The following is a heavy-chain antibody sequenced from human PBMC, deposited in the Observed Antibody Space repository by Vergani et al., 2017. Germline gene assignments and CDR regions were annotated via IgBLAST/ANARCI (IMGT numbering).Heavy chain of an antibody. CDR1: GGSISSVSYY. Sequence: QVQFQESGPGLGKPSQSLSLTCTVSGGSISSVSYYLSWVRQPAGKGLEWIGRIYYSGRTEYNPSLESRVTISVDTSKHTFSLQRDSVTSADTCIDYCAKDSAVGGTFDSWGQGTLVAVSS. D-gene: IGHD1-26*01. CDR2: IYYSGRT. CDR3: AKDSAVGGTFDS. V-gene: IGHV4-61*02. J-gene: IGHJ4*02.